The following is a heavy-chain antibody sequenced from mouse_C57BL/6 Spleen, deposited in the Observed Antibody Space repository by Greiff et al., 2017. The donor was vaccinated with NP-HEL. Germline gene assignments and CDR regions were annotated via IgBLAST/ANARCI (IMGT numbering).Heavy chain of an antibody. J-gene: IGHJ4*01. CDR2: IDPEDGET. Sequence: EVKLQQSGAELVKPGASVKLSCTASGFNIKDYYMHWVKQRTEQGLAWIGRIDPEDGETKYAPKFQGKATITADTSSNTAYLQLSSLTSEDTAVYYCASLTTVVATPYAMDYGGQGTSVTVSS. D-gene: IGHD1-1*01. CDR3: ASLTTVVATPYAMDY. V-gene: IGHV14-2*01. CDR1: GFNIKDYY.